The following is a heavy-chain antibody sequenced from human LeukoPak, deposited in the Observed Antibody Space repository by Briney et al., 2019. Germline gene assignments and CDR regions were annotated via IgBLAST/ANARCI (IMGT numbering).Heavy chain of an antibody. CDR2: INAGNGNT. D-gene: IGHD3-22*01. CDR1: GYTFTSYA. V-gene: IGHV1-3*01. Sequence: GASVKVSCKASGYTFTSYAMHWVRQAPGQRLEWMGWINAGNGNTKYSQKFQGRVTITRDTSASTAYMELSSLRSEDTAVYYCARGNRYYYDSSGYYLLEYFQHWGQGTLVTVSS. J-gene: IGHJ1*01. CDR3: ARGNRYYYDSSGYYLLEYFQH.